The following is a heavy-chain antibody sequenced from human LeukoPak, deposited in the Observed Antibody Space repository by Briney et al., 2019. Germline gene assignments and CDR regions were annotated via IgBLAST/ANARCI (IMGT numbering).Heavy chain of an antibody. V-gene: IGHV3-74*01. J-gene: IGHJ6*02. D-gene: IGHD2-21*02. CDR1: GFTFSSYW. CDR3: TRDSYCGDDCYLHYYYYYGMDV. CDR2: IYIDGSST. Sequence: QPGGSLRLSCVASGFTFSSYWMHWVRQAPGKGLVWVARIYIDGSSTSYADSVKGRFTISRDNAKNTLYLQMNSLRAEDTAVYYCTRDSYCGDDCYLHYYYYYGMDVWGQGTTVTVSS.